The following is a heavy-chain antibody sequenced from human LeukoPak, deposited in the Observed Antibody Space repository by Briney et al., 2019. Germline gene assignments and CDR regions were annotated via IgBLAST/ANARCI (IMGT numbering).Heavy chain of an antibody. CDR1: TFTVSDTF. D-gene: IGHD3-16*01. J-gene: IGHJ4*02. Sequence: PGGSLRLSCVGLTFTVSDTFMSWVRQAPGKGLDWVSTMYTGGGTDYADSVKGRFTISRDSSKNTVYLQMNSLRDEDTAVYYCARGASYWGQGTLVTVSS. CDR2: MYTGGGT. CDR3: ARGASY. V-gene: IGHV3-66*01.